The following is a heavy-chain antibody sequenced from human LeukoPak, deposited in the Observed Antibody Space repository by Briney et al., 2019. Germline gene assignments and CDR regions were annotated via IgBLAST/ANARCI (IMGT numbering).Heavy chain of an antibody. CDR2: ISSSSSYI. CDR1: GFTFGSYS. Sequence: GGSLRLSCAASGFTFGSYSMNWVRQAPGKGLEWVSSISSSSSYIYYADSVKGRFTISRDNAKNSLYLQMNSLRAEDTAVYYCARLVSSGYCHDWGQGTLVTVSS. V-gene: IGHV3-21*01. D-gene: IGHD3-22*01. J-gene: IGHJ4*02. CDR3: ARLVSSGYCHD.